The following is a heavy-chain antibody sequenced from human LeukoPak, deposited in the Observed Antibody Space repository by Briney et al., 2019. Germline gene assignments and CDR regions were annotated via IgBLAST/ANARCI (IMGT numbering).Heavy chain of an antibody. D-gene: IGHD5-18*01. CDR2: ISYDGSNK. V-gene: IGHV3-30-3*01. CDR3: ARSFRGYSYGPNPFDY. CDR1: GFTFSSYA. Sequence: GRSLRLSCAASGFTFSSYAMHWVRQAPGKGLEWVAVISYDGSNKYYADSVKGRFTISRDNSKNTLYLQMNSLRAEDTAGYYCARSFRGYSYGPNPFDYWGQGTLVTVSS. J-gene: IGHJ4*02.